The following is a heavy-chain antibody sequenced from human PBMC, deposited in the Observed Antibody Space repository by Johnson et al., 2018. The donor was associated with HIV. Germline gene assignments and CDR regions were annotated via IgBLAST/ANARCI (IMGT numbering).Heavy chain of an antibody. J-gene: IGHJ3*02. CDR2: IGTAGDT. CDR3: ARYEGNYVAFDI. Sequence: VQLVESGGGVVQPGRSLRLSCVGSGFTFSGYAMHWVRQAPGKGLEWVSAIGTAGDTYYPGSVKGRFTISRDNSKNSLYLQMNSLRAEDTALYYCARYEGNYVAFDIWGQGTMVTVSS. D-gene: IGHD1-7*01. CDR1: GFTFSGYA. V-gene: IGHV3/OR16-10*03.